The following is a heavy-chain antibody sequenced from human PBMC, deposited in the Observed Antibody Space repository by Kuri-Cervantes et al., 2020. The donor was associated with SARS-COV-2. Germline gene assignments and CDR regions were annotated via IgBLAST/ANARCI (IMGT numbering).Heavy chain of an antibody. CDR1: GFTFSSYA. D-gene: IGHD2-2*01. V-gene: IGHV3-30*02. J-gene: IGHJ4*02. CDR2: IRYDGSNK. Sequence: SLKISWAASGFTFSSYAMHWVRQAPGKGLELVAFIRYDGSNKYYADFVKGRFTISRDNSKNTLYLQMNSLRAEDTAVYFCANVPSIGVVPAAVLLYYWGQGTLVTVSS. CDR3: ANVPSIGVVPAAVLLYY.